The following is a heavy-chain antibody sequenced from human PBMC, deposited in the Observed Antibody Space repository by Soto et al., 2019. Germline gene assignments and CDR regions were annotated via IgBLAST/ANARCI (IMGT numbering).Heavy chain of an antibody. CDR2: ISGSGGST. CDR1: GFTFSSYA. D-gene: IGHD2-8*01. Sequence: GGSLRLSCAASGFTFSSYAMSWVRQAPGKGLEWVSAISGSGGSTYYADSVKGRFTISRDNSKNTPYLQMNSLRAEDTAVYYCAKDGASVLMVYATHDAFDIWGQGTMVTVSS. V-gene: IGHV3-23*01. J-gene: IGHJ3*02. CDR3: AKDGASVLMVYATHDAFDI.